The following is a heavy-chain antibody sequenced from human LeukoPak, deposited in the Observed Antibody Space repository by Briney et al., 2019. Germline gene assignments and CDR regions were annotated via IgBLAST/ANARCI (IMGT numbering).Heavy chain of an antibody. CDR2: ISYDGSNK. D-gene: IGHD1-7*01. V-gene: IGHV3-30*18. CDR1: GFTFSSYG. J-gene: IGHJ4*02. CDR3: AKVRVVFNWNYAYYFDS. Sequence: GGSLRLSCAASGFTFSSYGMHWVRQAPGKGLEWVAVISYDGSNKYYADSVKGRFTISRDNSKNTLYLQMNSLRAEDTAVYYCAKVRVVFNWNYAYYFDSWGQGTLVTVSS.